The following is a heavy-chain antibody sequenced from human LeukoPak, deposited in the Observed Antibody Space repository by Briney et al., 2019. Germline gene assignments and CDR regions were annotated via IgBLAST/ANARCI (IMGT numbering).Heavy chain of an antibody. CDR3: ARVRYCSGGSCYFLFDY. CDR2: IYYSGST. CDR1: GGSISSSSYY. J-gene: IGHJ4*02. D-gene: IGHD2-15*01. V-gene: IGHV4-39*07. Sequence: SETLSLTCTVSGGSISSSSYYWGWIRQPPGKGLEWIGSIYYSGSTNYNPSLKSRVTISVDTSKNQFSLKLSSVTAADTAVYYCARVRYCSGGSCYFLFDYWGQGTLVTVSS.